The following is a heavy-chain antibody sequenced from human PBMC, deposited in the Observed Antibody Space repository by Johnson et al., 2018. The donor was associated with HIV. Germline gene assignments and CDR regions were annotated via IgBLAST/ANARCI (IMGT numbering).Heavy chain of an antibody. CDR1: GFTFSSYG. CDR3: AKVTLGIGAFDI. J-gene: IGHJ3*02. V-gene: IGHV3-30*02. Sequence: QVQLVESGGGVVQPGGSLRLSCAASGFTFSSYGMHWVRQAPGKGLEWVAFIRYDGSNKYYADSVKVRFTNTRDNSKNTLYLQMHNLRAEDTAVYYCAKVTLGIGAFDIWGQGTMVTVSS. CDR2: IRYDGSNK. D-gene: IGHD7-27*01.